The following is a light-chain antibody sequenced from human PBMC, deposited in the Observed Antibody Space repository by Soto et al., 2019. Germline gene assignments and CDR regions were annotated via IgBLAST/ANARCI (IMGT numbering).Light chain of an antibody. CDR3: SSCTSSSTLV. Sequence: QSALTQPASVSGSPGQSITISCTGTSSDVGGYDCVSWYQQHPGKAPKVMIYDVSNRPSGVSNRFSGSKSGNTASLSISGLQAEDEADYYCSSCTSSSTLVFGTGTKVTVL. CDR2: DVS. J-gene: IGLJ1*01. CDR1: SSDVGGYDC. V-gene: IGLV2-14*03.